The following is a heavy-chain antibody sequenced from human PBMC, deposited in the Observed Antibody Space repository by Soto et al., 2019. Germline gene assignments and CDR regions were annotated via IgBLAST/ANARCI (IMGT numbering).Heavy chain of an antibody. CDR3: ARLGGYYQAFDS. J-gene: IGHJ4*02. CDR2: IYYTGTT. CDR1: GGSIRDYY. D-gene: IGHD3-22*01. V-gene: IGHV4-59*08. Sequence: PSETLSLTYTVSGGSIRDYYWGWILQSPGKGLDWIGYIYYTGTTKYNPSLKSRVTISVDSSKNQFSLKLDSVTAADTAVYYCARLGGYYQAFDSWGQGTLVTVS.